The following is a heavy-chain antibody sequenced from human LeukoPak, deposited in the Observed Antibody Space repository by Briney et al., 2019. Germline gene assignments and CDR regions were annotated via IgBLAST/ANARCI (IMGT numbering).Heavy chain of an antibody. D-gene: IGHD5-18*01. CDR3: ARASGYSSRAFDI. V-gene: IGHV4-59*01. Sequence: ETLXLTXTXSGGSIXSYYWSWIRQPPGKGLEWIGYIYYSGSTNYNPSLKSRVTISVDTSKNQFSLKLSSVPAADTAVYYCARASGYSSRAFDIWGQGTMVTVSS. CDR1: GGSIXSYY. CDR2: IYYSGST. J-gene: IGHJ3*02.